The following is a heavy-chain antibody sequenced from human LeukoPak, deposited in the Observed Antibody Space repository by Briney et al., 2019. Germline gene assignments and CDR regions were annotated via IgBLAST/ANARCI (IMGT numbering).Heavy chain of an antibody. CDR1: EFTFINYG. D-gene: IGHD3-10*01. CDR2: IGTSGVNT. J-gene: IGHJ2*01. CDR3: AKPFGAFWYFDL. V-gene: IGHV3-23*01. Sequence: GGSLRLSCAASEFTFINYGMSWVRQAPGKGLEWVSAIGTSGVNTYYADSVKGRFTISRDNSKNTLFLQINSLRAEDTAVYYCAKPFGAFWYFDLWGRGTLVTVSS.